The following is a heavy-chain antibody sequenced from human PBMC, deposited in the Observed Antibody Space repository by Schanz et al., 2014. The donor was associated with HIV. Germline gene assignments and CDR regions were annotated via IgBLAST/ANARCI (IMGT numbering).Heavy chain of an antibody. V-gene: IGHV1-18*01. Sequence: QVQLVLSGAEVKRPGASVKVSCKASGYTFTSYGITWVRQAPGQGLEWMGWISTYNGNTIYAQKFQGRVTMTTDTPTSTAYMELRSLRSDDTAVYYCARVNKDIGGYYFDYWGQGTLVTVSS. CDR1: GYTFTSYG. CDR3: ARVNKDIGGYYFDY. CDR2: ISTYNGNT. D-gene: IGHD2-15*01. J-gene: IGHJ4*02.